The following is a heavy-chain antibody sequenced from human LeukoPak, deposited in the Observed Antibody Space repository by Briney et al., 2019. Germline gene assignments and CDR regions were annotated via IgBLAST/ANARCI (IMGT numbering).Heavy chain of an antibody. CDR1: GFTFSTSW. CDR3: ARPRVPDS. Sequence: GGSLRLSCAASGFTFSTSWMSWVRQAPGKGLEWVANIKHDASETNYVDSVKGRFTISRDNAKNSLYLQMNGLRAEDTAVYYCARPRVPDSWGQGTLVTVSS. J-gene: IGHJ4*02. V-gene: IGHV3-7*01. CDR2: IKHDASET.